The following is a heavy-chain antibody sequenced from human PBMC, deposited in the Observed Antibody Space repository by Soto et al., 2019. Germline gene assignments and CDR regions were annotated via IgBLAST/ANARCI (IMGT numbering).Heavy chain of an antibody. V-gene: IGHV3-74*01. CDR2: ISGDGVHT. J-gene: IGHJ4*02. CDR1: GFTFSRYW. CDR3: ARLGFVGEGDF. D-gene: IGHD3-16*01. Sequence: EVQLAESGGGLIQPGGSLSLSCATSGFTFSRYWIHWVRQAPGEGLVWVSRISGDGVHTDYAESVKGRFTVSRDIAKSTGYLQMNNLRAEDTAIYYCARLGFVGEGDFWGQGILVTVSS.